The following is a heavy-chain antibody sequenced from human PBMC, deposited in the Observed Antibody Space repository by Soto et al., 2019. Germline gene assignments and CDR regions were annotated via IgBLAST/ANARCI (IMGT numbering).Heavy chain of an antibody. CDR1: GFTVSDNY. CDR2: FYSGGST. V-gene: IGHV3-53*04. CDR3: ARLSDDAFDI. J-gene: IGHJ3*02. Sequence: EVQLVESGGGLVQPGGSLRLSCAASGFTVSDNYMSWVRQAPGKGLEWLSIFYSGGSTFYADSVKGRFTISRHNSKNTLYLQMNSQRIDDTAVYYCARLSDDAFDIWGQGTMVAVSS.